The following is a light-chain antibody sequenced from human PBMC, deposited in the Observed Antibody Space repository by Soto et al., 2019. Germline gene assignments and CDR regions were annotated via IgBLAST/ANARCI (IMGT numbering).Light chain of an antibody. CDR1: QSLVNSDGDTY. CDR2: KVS. Sequence: DVLMTQSPLSLPVTLGQPASISCTCSQSLVNSDGDTYLSWYQQRPGQSPRRLIYKVSNRDSGVPDRFIGSASGIDFTLKIRRVEAEDVGVSYCMQGTYWPTFGQGTKLEIK. V-gene: IGKV2-30*01. J-gene: IGKJ2*01. CDR3: MQGTYWPT.